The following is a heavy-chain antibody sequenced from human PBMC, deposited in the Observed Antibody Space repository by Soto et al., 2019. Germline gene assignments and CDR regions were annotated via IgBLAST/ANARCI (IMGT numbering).Heavy chain of an antibody. V-gene: IGHV3-21*04. CDR2: ISSSSSYI. D-gene: IGHD5-12*01. J-gene: IGHJ4*02. CDR1: GFTFSSYS. CDR3: ARQRGYSGYGPYFDY. Sequence: PGGSLRLSCAASGFTFSSYSMNWVRQAPGKGLEWVSSISSSSSYIYYADSVKGRFTISRDNAKNSLYLQMNSLRAADTAVYYCARQRGYSGYGPYFDYWGQGTLVTVSS.